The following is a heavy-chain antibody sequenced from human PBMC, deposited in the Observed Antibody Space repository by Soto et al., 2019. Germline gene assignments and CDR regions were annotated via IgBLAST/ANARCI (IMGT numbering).Heavy chain of an antibody. D-gene: IGHD3-3*01. J-gene: IGHJ5*02. CDR3: ARDVGLQHDTVYYDVRSGKNNWFDP. CDR1: GGSISGHY. Sequence: SETLSLTCTVSGGSISGHYWSWIRQPPGKGLQYIGYISYSGSTNYNPSLKSRVTISVDTSNNQFSLRLSSVTAADTAVYYCARDVGLQHDTVYYDVRSGKNNWFDPWGQGTRVTVSS. CDR2: ISYSGST. V-gene: IGHV4-59*11.